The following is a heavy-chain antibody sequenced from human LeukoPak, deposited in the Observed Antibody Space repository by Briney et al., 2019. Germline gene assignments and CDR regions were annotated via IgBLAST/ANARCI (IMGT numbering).Heavy chain of an antibody. CDR2: IKQDGSEK. CDR3: AKLPTYISSSIP. D-gene: IGHD6-6*01. CDR1: GFTFSNYW. Sequence: GGSLRLSCAAAGFTFSNYWMNWVRQAPGKGLEWVAYIKQDGSEKYYVDSVKGRFTISRDNTQNSLYLQMNSLRAEDTAVYYCAKLPTYISSSIPWGHGTLVTVSS. V-gene: IGHV3-7*03. J-gene: IGHJ5*02.